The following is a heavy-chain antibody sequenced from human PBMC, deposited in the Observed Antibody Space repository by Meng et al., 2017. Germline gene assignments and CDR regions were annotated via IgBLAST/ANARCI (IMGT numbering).Heavy chain of an antibody. Sequence: GESLKISCAASGFTFSSYGMHWVRQATGKGLEWVSAIGTAGDTYYPGSVKGRFTISRENAKNSLYLQMNSLRAGDTAVYYCARADRSWRRVWVGFYYYYYGMDVWGQGTTVTVSS. J-gene: IGHJ6*02. CDR1: GFTFSSYG. D-gene: IGHD1-26*01. CDR2: IGTAGDT. V-gene: IGHV3-13*01. CDR3: ARADRSWRRVWVGFYYYYYGMDV.